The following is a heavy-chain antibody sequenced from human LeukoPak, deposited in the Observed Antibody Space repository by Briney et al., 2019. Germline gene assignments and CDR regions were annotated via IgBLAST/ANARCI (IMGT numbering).Heavy chain of an antibody. Sequence: GGSLRLSCAASGFSVSSNYITWVRQAPGKGLEWASVIYSDGSTKYADSVKARFTISRDNSKNTVYLQMNSLRVEDTAVYYCARATLDNWGQGTLVTVSS. J-gene: IGHJ4*02. CDR3: ARATLDN. V-gene: IGHV3-53*01. CDR1: GFSVSSNY. CDR2: IYSDGST.